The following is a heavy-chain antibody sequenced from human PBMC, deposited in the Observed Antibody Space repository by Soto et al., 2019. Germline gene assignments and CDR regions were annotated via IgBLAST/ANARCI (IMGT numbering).Heavy chain of an antibody. CDR1: GASISSNF. V-gene: IGHV4-59*01. J-gene: IGHJ5*02. D-gene: IGHD2-21*01. Sequence: SETLSLTCSVSGASISSNFWSWVRQPPGRGLEWLGYLYFNGTTHSNPSLKSRVTISVDTSKNQFSLNLSSVTTADTAVYYCARIPSPWGQGTLVTVSS. CDR3: ARIPSP. CDR2: LYFNGTT.